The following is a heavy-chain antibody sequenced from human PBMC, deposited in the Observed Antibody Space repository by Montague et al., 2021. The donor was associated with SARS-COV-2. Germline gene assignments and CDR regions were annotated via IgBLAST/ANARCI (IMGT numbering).Heavy chain of an antibody. CDR2: INSDGSST. D-gene: IGHD6-13*01. Sequence: SLRLSCAASGFIFSSYWMHWVRQAPGKGLVWVSRINSDGSSTSYADSVKGRFTISRDNAKNTLYLQMNSLRAEDTAVYYCARDLEGIAAAGTGGFDCWGQGTLVTVSS. CDR1: GFIFSSYW. J-gene: IGHJ4*02. CDR3: ARDLEGIAAAGTGGFDC. V-gene: IGHV3-74*01.